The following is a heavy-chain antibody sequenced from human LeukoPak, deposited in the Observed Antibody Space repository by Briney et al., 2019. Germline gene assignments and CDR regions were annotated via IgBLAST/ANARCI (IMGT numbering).Heavy chain of an antibody. J-gene: IGHJ4*02. Sequence: GRSLRLSCAASGFTFDDYAMHWVRQAPGKGLEWVSGISWNSGSIGYADSVKGRFTISRDNAKNSLYLQMNSLKTEDTAVYYCTRADSSTYYQLYDWGQGTLVTVSS. CDR2: ISWNSGSI. CDR3: TRADSSTYYQLYD. CDR1: GFTFDDYA. V-gene: IGHV3-9*01. D-gene: IGHD3-22*01.